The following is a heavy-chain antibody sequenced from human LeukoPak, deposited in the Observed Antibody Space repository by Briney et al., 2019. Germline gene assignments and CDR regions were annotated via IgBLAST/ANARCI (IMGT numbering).Heavy chain of an antibody. V-gene: IGHV3-30*03. J-gene: IGHJ4*02. CDR2: ISYDGTNK. D-gene: IGHD4-17*01. CDR3: ASDYGDYGGTYGFDY. Sequence: PGGSLRLSCSTSGFTFHTYAMSWVRQAPGKGLEWVAAISYDGTNKYYADSVKGRFTISRDNSKNTLYLQMNSLRAEDTAVYYCASDYGDYGGTYGFDYWGQGTLVTVSS. CDR1: GFTFHTYA.